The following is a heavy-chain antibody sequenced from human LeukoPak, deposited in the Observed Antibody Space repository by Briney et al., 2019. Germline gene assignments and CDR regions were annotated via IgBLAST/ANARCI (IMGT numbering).Heavy chain of an antibody. CDR3: AAPRTVTTYYYGMDV. J-gene: IGHJ6*02. Sequence: SMKVSCKASGFTFTSSAVQWVRQARGQRLEWIGWIVVGSGNTNYAQRFQERVTITRDMSTSTAYMELSSLRSEDTAVYYCAAPRTVTTYYYGMDVWGQGTTVTVSS. D-gene: IGHD4-17*01. CDR2: IVVGSGNT. CDR1: GFTFTSSA. V-gene: IGHV1-58*01.